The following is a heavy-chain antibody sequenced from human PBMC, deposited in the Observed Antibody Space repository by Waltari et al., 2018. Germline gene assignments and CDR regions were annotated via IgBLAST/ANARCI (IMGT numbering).Heavy chain of an antibody. CDR3: ATEGESPGPDFDR. J-gene: IGHJ4*02. Sequence: EEQLVESGGALVQPGESLRLSCTVSGFSVGFYYINWVRQAPGKGLEWGGRRKDITHNYATEYAASVKGRFTMSTEDSKNSLYLQLNSLQTDDTAVYYCATEGESPGPDFDRWGQGTLVTVSS. CDR1: GFSVGFYY. V-gene: IGHV3-72*01. D-gene: IGHD1-1*01. CDR2: RKDITHNYAT.